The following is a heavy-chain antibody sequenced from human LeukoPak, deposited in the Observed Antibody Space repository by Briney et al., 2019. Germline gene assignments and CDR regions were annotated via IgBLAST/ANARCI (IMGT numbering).Heavy chain of an antibody. V-gene: IGHV3-48*04. CDR2: ISSGSGTM. D-gene: IGHD3-3*01. CDR1: GFTFSGYS. CDR3: ARVLSGYSFPSYFDY. Sequence: TGGSLRLSCVASGFTFSGYSMNWVRQAPGKGLEWVSYISSGSGTMYYADSVKGRFTISRDNAKNSLYLQMNSLRAEDTAVYYCARVLSGYSFPSYFDYWGQGTLVTVSS. J-gene: IGHJ4*02.